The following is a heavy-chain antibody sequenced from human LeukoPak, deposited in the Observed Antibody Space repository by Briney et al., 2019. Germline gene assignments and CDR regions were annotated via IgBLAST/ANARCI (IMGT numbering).Heavy chain of an antibody. CDR2: INHSGST. D-gene: IGHD5-12*01. V-gene: IGHV4-34*01. CDR3: ACHAVRYSAYDREEDAFDI. J-gene: IGHJ3*02. CDR1: GGSFTGYY. Sequence: SETLSLTCAPYGGSFTGYYWRWIRQPPGKGLEWIGEINHSGSTKYNPSLKSRVTISVDTSTKQFFLRLTSVTAADTAVYYCACHAVRYSAYDREEDAFDIWGQGTMVTVSS.